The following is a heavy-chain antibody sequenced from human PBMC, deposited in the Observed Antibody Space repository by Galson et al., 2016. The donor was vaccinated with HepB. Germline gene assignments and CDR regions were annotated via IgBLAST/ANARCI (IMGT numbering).Heavy chain of an antibody. CDR2: ISGSGSGT. J-gene: IGHJ4*02. D-gene: IGHD4-11*01. Sequence: SLRLSCAASGFTYSHYAMTWVRQAPGKGLEWVAIISGSGSGTYYADSVKGRFTISRDNSKNTLSLQMNSLRAEDTAVYYCAKGRNNLMSTVYFDHWAQGGLVTVSS. CDR3: AKGRNNLMSTVYFDH. V-gene: IGHV3-23*01. CDR1: GFTYSHYA.